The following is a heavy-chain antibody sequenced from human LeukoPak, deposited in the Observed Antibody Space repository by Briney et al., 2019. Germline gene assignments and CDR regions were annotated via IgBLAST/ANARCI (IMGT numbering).Heavy chain of an antibody. CDR3: ARGIFSGPQSTSPLFDY. CDR1: GGSISSSSYY. D-gene: IGHD2-15*01. CDR2: IYYSGST. V-gene: IGHV4-39*07. Sequence: SETLSLTCTVSGGSISSSSYYWGWIRQPPGKGLEWIGSIYYSGSTYFNPSLKSRVTISVDTSKNQFSLKLSSVTAADTAVYYCARGIFSGPQSTSPLFDYWGQGTLVTVSS. J-gene: IGHJ4*02.